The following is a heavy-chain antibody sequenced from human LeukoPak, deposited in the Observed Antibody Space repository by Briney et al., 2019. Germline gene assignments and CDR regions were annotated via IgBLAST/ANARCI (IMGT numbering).Heavy chain of an antibody. Sequence: SETLSLTCAVSGASISSYYWTWIRQPPGKGLEWIAYIYYSGSTNYNPSLKSRVTISVDTSKNQFSLKLSSVTAADTAVYYCARDADIVATIGIFDYWGQGTLVTVSS. CDR1: GASISSYY. J-gene: IGHJ4*02. V-gene: IGHV4-59*12. CDR3: ARDADIVATIGIFDY. D-gene: IGHD5-12*01. CDR2: IYYSGST.